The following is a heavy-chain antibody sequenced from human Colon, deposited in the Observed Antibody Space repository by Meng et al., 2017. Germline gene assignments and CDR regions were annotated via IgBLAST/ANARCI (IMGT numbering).Heavy chain of an antibody. Sequence: QSPRHQSGPGLVKPSQTLSLPCAITGHMGSSNRAAWNWIRQAPSRGLAWLGMTYVRSKWYNGYAVSLKSRITINPDTSKNQFSLQLNSVTPEDTAMYYCARSGSSGWIDYWGQGTLVTVSS. D-gene: IGHD6-19*01. CDR2: TYVRSKWYN. CDR1: GHMGSSNRAA. J-gene: IGHJ4*02. CDR3: ARSGSSGWIDY. V-gene: IGHV6-1*01.